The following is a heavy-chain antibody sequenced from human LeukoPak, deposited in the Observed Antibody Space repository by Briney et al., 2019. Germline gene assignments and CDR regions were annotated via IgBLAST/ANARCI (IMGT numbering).Heavy chain of an antibody. J-gene: IGHJ4*02. CDR3: AKETLITRVFDY. D-gene: IGHD3-16*01. CDR1: GFTFSSYA. CDR2: ISGRGGST. V-gene: IGHV3-23*01. Sequence: AGGSLRLSCAASGFTFSSYAMSWVRQAPGKGLEWVSAISGRGGSTYYADSVKGRFTISRDNSKNTLYLQMNSLRAEDTAVYYCAKETLITRVFDYWGQGTLVTVSS.